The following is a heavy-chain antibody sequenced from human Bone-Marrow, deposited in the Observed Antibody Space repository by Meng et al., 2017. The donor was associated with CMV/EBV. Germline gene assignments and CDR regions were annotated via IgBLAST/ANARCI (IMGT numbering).Heavy chain of an antibody. Sequence: GESLKISCRASGFTFHDYSISWVRQAPGKGLEWVGFIRGKTYDESTEYAASVEGRFTFSRDNSKAIAYLQMNRLKTEDTAIYYCNRYLLWFGEGGSYYSDYWGRGTLVTVSS. V-gene: IGHV3-49*04. CDR3: NRYLLWFGEGGSYYSDY. CDR1: GFTFHDYS. J-gene: IGHJ4*02. CDR2: IRGKTYDEST. D-gene: IGHD3-10*01.